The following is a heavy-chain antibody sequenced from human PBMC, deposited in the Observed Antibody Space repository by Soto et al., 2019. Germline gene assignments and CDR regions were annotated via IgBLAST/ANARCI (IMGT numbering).Heavy chain of an antibody. J-gene: IGHJ6*02. CDR3: AREKDSYDSSGYYYVNRCYYGMDV. CDR1: GFTVSSNY. V-gene: IGHV3-53*01. CDR2: IYSGGST. D-gene: IGHD3-22*01. Sequence: GSLRLSCAASGFTVSSNYMSWVRQAPGKGLEWVSVIYSGGSTYYADSVKGRFTISRDNSKNTLYLQMNSLRAEDTAVYYCAREKDSYDSSGYYYVNRCYYGMDVWGQGTTVTVSS.